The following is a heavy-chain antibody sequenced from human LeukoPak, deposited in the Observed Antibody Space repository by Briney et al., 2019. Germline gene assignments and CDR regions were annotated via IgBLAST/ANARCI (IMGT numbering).Heavy chain of an antibody. J-gene: IGHJ5*02. Sequence: PGGSLRLSCAASGFTFSTSAMTWVRQAPGKGLEWVSGISGSGVTDYADSVKGRFTISGDNSKNTLYLQMNSLRAEDTAVYYCAKDLLGAAEPNWFDPWGQGTLVTVSS. CDR2: ISGSGVT. CDR3: AKDLLGAAEPNWFDP. CDR1: GFTFSTSA. V-gene: IGHV3-23*01. D-gene: IGHD6-13*01.